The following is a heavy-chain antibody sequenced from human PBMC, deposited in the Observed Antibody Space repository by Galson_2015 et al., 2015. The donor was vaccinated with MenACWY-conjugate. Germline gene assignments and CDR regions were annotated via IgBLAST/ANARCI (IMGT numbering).Heavy chain of an antibody. CDR1: GFTVSRYW. Sequence: SLRLSCAAFGFTVSRYWMHWVRQAPGKGLVWVSDINSDGTGTNYADSVKGRFTISRDNAKNTVYLQMNSLRAEDTAVYFCARGDSGSYRLGYWGQGTLATVSS. CDR2: INSDGTGT. V-gene: IGHV3-74*01. J-gene: IGHJ4*02. CDR3: ARGDSGSYRLGY. D-gene: IGHD1-26*01.